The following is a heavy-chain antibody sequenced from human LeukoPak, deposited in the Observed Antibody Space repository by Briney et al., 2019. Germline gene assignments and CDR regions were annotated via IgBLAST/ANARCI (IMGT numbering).Heavy chain of an antibody. J-gene: IGHJ4*02. CDR2: INHSGST. V-gene: IGHV4-34*01. Sequence: SETLSLTCAVYGGSFSGYYWSWIRQPPGKGLEWIGEINHSGSTNYNPSLKSRVTMSVDTSKNQFSLKLSSVTAADTAVYYCARRIVGATRRDFDYWGQGTLVTVSS. CDR3: ARRIVGATRRDFDY. D-gene: IGHD1-26*01. CDR1: GGSFSGYY.